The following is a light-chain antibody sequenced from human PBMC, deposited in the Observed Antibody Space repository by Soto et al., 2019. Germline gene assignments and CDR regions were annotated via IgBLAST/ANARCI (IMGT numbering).Light chain of an antibody. CDR1: NSNIGTNT. CDR3: ATWDDNLSGRV. J-gene: IGLJ3*02. CDR2: NNN. Sequence: QPVLTQPPSASGTPGQRVTISCSGSNSNIGTNTVNWYQQFPGTAPKLLLYNNNQRPSGVPDRFSGSKSGTSASLAISGLQSEDEADYYCATWDDNLSGRVFGGGTKVTVL. V-gene: IGLV1-44*01.